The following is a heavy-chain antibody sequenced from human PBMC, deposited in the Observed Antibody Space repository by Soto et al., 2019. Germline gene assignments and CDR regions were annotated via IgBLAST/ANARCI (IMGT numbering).Heavy chain of an antibody. CDR1: GGSISSGDYY. CDR2: IYYSGST. V-gene: IGHV4-30-4*01. Sequence: PSETLSLTCTVSGGSISSGDYYWSWIRQPPGKGLEWIGYIYYSGSTYYNPSLKSRVTISVDTSKNQFSLKLSSVTAADTAVYYCAREIRGSGSYPRFYYYYYGMDVWGQGTTVTVSS. J-gene: IGHJ6*02. CDR3: AREIRGSGSYPRFYYYYYGMDV. D-gene: IGHD3-10*01.